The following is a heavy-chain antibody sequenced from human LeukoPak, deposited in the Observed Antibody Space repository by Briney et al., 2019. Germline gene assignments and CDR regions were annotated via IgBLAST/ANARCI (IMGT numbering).Heavy chain of an antibody. D-gene: IGHD2-21*01. CDR3: AREVVKGSNWFDP. CDR2: ISGSGDST. J-gene: IGHJ5*02. V-gene: IGHV3-23*01. Sequence: GGSLRLSCAASGFTFNTYVMNWVRQAPGKGLEWVSSISGSGDSTFYADSVKGRFTISRDNSKNTLYLQMGSLRAEDMAVYYCAREVVKGSNWFDPWGQGTLVTVSS. CDR1: GFTFNTYV.